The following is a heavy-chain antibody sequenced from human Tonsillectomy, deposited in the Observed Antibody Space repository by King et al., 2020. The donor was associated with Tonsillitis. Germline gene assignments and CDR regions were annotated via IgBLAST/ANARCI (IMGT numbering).Heavy chain of an antibody. D-gene: IGHD4-23*01. J-gene: IGHJ4*02. Sequence: VQLVESGGGVVQPGRSLRLSCAASRFTFSTYGMHWVRQAPGKGLEWVAVISYDGSNKYYADSVKGRFTISRDNSKNTLYLQMNSLRAEDTAVYYCAEVRFDYGGNGGFDYGGQGTLVPVSS. CDR1: RFTFSTYG. CDR3: AEVRFDYGGNGGFDY. V-gene: IGHV3-30*18. CDR2: ISYDGSNK.